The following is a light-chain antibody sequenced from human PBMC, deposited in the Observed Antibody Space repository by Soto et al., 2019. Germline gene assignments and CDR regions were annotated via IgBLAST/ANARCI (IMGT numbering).Light chain of an antibody. CDR3: SSYTSSGTRV. V-gene: IGLV2-14*01. J-gene: IGLJ1*01. CDR1: SSDVGDYNY. Sequence: QSALTQPASVSGSPGQSSTISCTGTSSDVGDYNYVSWYQQHPGKAPKLMIFDVSNRPSGVSNRFSGSKSGNTASLTISGLQAEDEADYYCSSYTSSGTRVFGTGTKLTVL. CDR2: DVS.